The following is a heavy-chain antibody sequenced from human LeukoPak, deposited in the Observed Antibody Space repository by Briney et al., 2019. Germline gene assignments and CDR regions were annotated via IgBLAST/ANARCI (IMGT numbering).Heavy chain of an antibody. J-gene: IGHJ3*02. CDR1: GGSISSSSYY. CDR3: ARHAISFHAFDI. V-gene: IGHV4-39*01. CDR2: IYYGGST. Sequence: SETLSLTCTVSGGSISSSSYYWGWIRQPPGKGLEWIGSIYYGGSTYYNPSLKSRVTISVDTSKNQFSLKLSSVTAADTAVYYCARHAISFHAFDIWGQGTMVTVSS. D-gene: IGHD2-2*01.